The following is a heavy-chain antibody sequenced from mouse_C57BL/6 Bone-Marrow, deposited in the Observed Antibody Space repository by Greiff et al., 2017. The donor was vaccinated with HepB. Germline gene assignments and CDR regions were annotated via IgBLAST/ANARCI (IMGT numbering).Heavy chain of an antibody. CDR2: ISSGSSTI. CDR1: GFTFSDYG. D-gene: IGHD4-1*01. V-gene: IGHV5-17*01. J-gene: IGHJ4*01. Sequence: EVKLLESGGGLVKPGGSLKLSCAASGFTFSDYGMHWVRQAPEKGLEWVAYISSGSSTIYYADTVKGRFTISRDNAKNTLFLQMTSLRSEDTAMYYCARSGTNPFYYAMDYWGQGTSVTVSS. CDR3: ARSGTNPFYYAMDY.